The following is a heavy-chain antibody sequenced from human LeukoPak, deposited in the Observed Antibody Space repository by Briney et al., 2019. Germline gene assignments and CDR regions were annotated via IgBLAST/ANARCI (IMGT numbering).Heavy chain of an antibody. CDR1: GITFSNYA. D-gene: IGHD5-18*01. Sequence: AGGSLRLFCVASGITFSNYAVSWVRQAPEKGLDWVSVISGSAHKIRYADSVKGRFTISRDNSENIVYLQMNNLRAEDTAVYYCAGRVTGYSSGYVYWGQGTLVTVSS. J-gene: IGHJ4*02. CDR2: ISGSAHKI. CDR3: AGRVTGYSSGYVY. V-gene: IGHV3-23*01.